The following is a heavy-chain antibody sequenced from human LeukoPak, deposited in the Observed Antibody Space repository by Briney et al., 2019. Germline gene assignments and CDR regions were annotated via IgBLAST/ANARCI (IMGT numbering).Heavy chain of an antibody. CDR3: ARNLGCSSLDY. Sequence: PSETLSLTCAVSGYSISGGYYWGWIRQPPGKGLEWIGSINHSGSTYYNPSLKSRVTISVDTSKNQFSLKLTSVTAADTGMYYCARNLGCSSLDYWGQGTLLTVSS. CDR1: GYSISGGYY. CDR2: INHSGST. D-gene: IGHD6-13*01. J-gene: IGHJ4*02. V-gene: IGHV4-38-2*01.